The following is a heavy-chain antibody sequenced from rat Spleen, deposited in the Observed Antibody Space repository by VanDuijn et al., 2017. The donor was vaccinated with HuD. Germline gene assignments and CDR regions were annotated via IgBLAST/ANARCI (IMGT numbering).Heavy chain of an antibody. D-gene: IGHD1-6*01. CDR3: ARHPRCILRIGSCLFDY. V-gene: IGHV5-17*01. Sequence: EVQLVESGGGLVQPGRSLKFSCAASGFTFSDYAMAWVRQAPKKGLEWVATILSDGSSPYYRDSVKGRFTISRDNAKSTLYLQMDSLRSEDTATYYCARHPRCILRIGSCLFDYWGQGVMVTVSS. CDR2: ILSDGSSP. CDR1: GFTFSDYA. J-gene: IGHJ2*01.